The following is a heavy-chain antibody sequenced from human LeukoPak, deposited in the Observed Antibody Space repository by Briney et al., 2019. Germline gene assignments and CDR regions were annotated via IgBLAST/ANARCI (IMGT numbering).Heavy chain of an antibody. CDR1: NYSISSGYY. Sequence: SETLSLTCIVSNYSISSGYYWGWFRQPPGEGLEWIASIHLSLGTAYNPSLKSRVTISADTSKNQFSLRLSSVTAADAAFYYCAKEYSGSVGSFQYWGHGSLVTVSS. V-gene: IGHV4-38-2*02. CDR3: AKEYSGSVGSFQY. CDR2: IHLSLGT. J-gene: IGHJ4*01. D-gene: IGHD1-26*01.